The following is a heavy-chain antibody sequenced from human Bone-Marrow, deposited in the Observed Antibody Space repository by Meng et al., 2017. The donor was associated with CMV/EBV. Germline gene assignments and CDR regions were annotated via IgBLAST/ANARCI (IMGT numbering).Heavy chain of an antibody. CDR1: GFTFSSYS. J-gene: IGHJ4*02. CDR3: ASIRGYWGYFDY. V-gene: IGHV3-21*01. D-gene: IGHD7-27*01. CDR2: ISSSSSYI. Sequence: GESLKISCAASGFTFSSYSMNWVRQAPGKGLEWVSSISSSSSYIYYADSVKGRFTISRDNAKNSLYLQMNSLRAEDTAVYYCASIRGYWGYFDYWGQGTLVTGSS.